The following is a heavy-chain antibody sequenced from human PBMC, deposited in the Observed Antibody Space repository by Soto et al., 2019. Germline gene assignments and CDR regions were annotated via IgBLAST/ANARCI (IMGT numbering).Heavy chain of an antibody. J-gene: IGHJ4*02. Sequence: PGGSLRLSCAASGFTFSSYSMNWVRQAPGKGLEWVSSISDNSNYIYYADSVKGRFAISRDNAKNSLYLQMNNLRVDDTAVYYCTREDRATITNWGQGAQVTVSS. V-gene: IGHV3-21*01. CDR2: ISDNSNYI. CDR1: GFTFSSYS. D-gene: IGHD2-15*01. CDR3: TREDRATITN.